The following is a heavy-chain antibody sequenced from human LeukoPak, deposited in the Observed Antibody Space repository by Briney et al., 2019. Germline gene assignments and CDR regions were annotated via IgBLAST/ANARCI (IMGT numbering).Heavy chain of an antibody. D-gene: IGHD1-26*01. CDR1: GGSISSGSYY. J-gene: IGHJ6*03. CDR3: AVGYYYYYMDV. CDR2: IYTSGST. Sequence: SETLSLTCTVSGGSISSGSYYWSWIRQPAGKGLEWIGRIYTSGSTNYNPSLKSRVTISVDTSKNQFSLKLSSVTAADTAVYYCAVGYYYYYMDVWGKGTTVTISS. V-gene: IGHV4-61*02.